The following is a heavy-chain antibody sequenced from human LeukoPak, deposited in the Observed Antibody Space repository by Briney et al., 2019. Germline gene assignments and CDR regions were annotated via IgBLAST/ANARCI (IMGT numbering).Heavy chain of an antibody. CDR3: ARDQDDFWSGYYYYYYYGMDV. CDR1: GYTFTSYG. V-gene: IGHV1-46*01. Sequence: ASVKVSCTASGYTFTSYGISWVRQAPGQGLEWMGIINPSGGSTSYAQKFQGRVTMTRDTSTSTVYMELSSLRSEDTAVYYCARDQDDFWSGYYYYYYYGMDVWGQGTTVTVSS. J-gene: IGHJ6*02. D-gene: IGHD3-3*01. CDR2: INPSGGST.